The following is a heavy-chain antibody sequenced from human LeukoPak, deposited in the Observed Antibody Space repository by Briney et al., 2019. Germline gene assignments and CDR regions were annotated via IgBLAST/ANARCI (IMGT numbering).Heavy chain of an antibody. J-gene: IGHJ4*02. CDR2: IYYSGST. CDR3: AMYYYDSSGYYYGESYFDY. D-gene: IGHD3-22*01. Sequence: PSETLSLTCTVSGGSISSSSYYWGWIRQPPGKGLEWIGSIYYSGSTYYNPSLKSRVTISVDTSKNQFSLKLSSVTAADTAVYYCAMYYYDSSGYYYGESYFDYWGPGTLVTVSS. CDR1: GGSISSSSYY. V-gene: IGHV4-39*01.